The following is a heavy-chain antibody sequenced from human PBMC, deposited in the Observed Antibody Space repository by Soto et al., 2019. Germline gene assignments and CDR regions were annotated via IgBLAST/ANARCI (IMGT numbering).Heavy chain of an antibody. CDR2: ISGSGGST. V-gene: IGHV3-23*01. CDR3: AKDKRFGSRGWFDP. Sequence: GVLRLSCAASGFTFSSYAMSWVRQAPGKGLEWVSAISGSGGSTYYADSVKGRFTISRDNSKNTLYLQMNSLRAEDTAVYYCAKDKRFGSRGWFDPWGQGTLVTVSS. CDR1: GFTFSSYA. D-gene: IGHD3-3*01. J-gene: IGHJ5*02.